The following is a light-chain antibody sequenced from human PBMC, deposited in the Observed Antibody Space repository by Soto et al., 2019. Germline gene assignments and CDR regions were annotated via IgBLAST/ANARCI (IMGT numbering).Light chain of an antibody. CDR3: HQYGSSSWT. Sequence: EIVLTKSPGTLSLSPGERATLSCRASQSVSSSYLAWYQQKPGQPPRLLIYGASSRATGIPDRFSGSGSGTDFTLTISRLEPEDFAVYYCHQYGSSSWTFGQGTKVDIK. V-gene: IGKV3-20*01. CDR2: GAS. CDR1: QSVSSSY. J-gene: IGKJ1*01.